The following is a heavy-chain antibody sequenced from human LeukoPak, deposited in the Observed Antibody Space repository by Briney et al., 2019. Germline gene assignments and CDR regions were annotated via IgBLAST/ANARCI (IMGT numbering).Heavy chain of an antibody. D-gene: IGHD3-10*01. V-gene: IGHV1-2*02. CDR3: ARGPRITMVQGVTLTFDY. J-gene: IGHJ4*02. CDR2: INPNSGGT. Sequence: ASVKVSCKSSGYTFTCYYMHWVRQAPGQGLEWMGWINPNSGGTNYAQKFQGRVTMTRDTSISTAYMELSRLRSDDTDVYYCARGPRITMVQGVTLTFDYWGQGTLVTVSS. CDR1: GYTFTCYY.